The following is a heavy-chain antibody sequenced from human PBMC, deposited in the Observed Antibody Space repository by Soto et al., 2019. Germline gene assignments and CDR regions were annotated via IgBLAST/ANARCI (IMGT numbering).Heavy chain of an antibody. CDR1: GYTFTNYG. Sequence: VQLVQSGAEVKQPGASVKVSCKASGYTFTNYGVTWVRQAPGQGLEWMGWINGDNGDTHYAQNVQGKATMTTDKATRTSYMELRSLNSADTAVYYYARHGTDYKAYPGVYSTYGMNVWGQGTTITVSS. V-gene: IGHV1-18*01. CDR3: ARHGTDYKAYPGVYSTYGMNV. J-gene: IGHJ6*02. CDR2: INGDNGDT. D-gene: IGHD2-15*01.